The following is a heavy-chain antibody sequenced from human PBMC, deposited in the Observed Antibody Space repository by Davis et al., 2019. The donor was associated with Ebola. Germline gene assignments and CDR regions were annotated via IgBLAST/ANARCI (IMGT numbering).Heavy chain of an antibody. Sequence: HTGGSLRLSCAASGFTFSSYWMHGVRQAPGKGLVWVSRINSDGSSTSYADSVKGRFTISRDNAKNSLYLQMNSLRAEDTAVYYCAKDPSTVTIHAFDIWGQETMVTVSS. CDR1: GFTFSSYW. J-gene: IGHJ3*02. D-gene: IGHD4-17*01. V-gene: IGHV3-74*01. CDR2: INSDGSST. CDR3: AKDPSTVTIHAFDI.